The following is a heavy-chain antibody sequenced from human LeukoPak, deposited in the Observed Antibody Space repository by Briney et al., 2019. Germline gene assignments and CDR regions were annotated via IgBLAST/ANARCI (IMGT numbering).Heavy chain of an antibody. CDR2: ISGSGGTT. J-gene: IGHJ4*02. CDR3: AKTLYIPDDF. Sequence: PGGSLRLSCAASGFTFSSYVMRWVRQAPGKGLEWVSGISGSGGTTYYADSVKGRFTISRDNSKNTLYLQMNSLRAEDTAVYYCAKTLYIPDDFWGQGTLVTVSS. V-gene: IGHV3-23*01. D-gene: IGHD2-21*01. CDR1: GFTFSSYV.